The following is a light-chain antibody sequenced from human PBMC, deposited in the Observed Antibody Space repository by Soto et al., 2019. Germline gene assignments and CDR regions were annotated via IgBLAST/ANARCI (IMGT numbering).Light chain of an antibody. CDR3: QQYVNSPQSPQT. CDR1: QSINSAF. Sequence: EIVLTQSPGTLSLSPGERATLSCRPSQSINSAFLAWYQQKPGQAPRLLIYAASRRATGIPDRFSGSGSGTDFTLTISRLEPEDFAVYFCQQYVNSPQSPQTFGQGTKLDIK. J-gene: IGKJ1*01. CDR2: AAS. V-gene: IGKV3-20*01.